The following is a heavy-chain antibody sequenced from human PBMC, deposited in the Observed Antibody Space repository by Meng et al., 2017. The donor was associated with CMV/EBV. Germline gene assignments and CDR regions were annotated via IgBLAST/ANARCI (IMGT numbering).Heavy chain of an antibody. Sequence: LACAASGFTFSSYWMSWVRQAPGKGLEWVANIKQDGSEKYYVDSVKGRFTISRDNAKNSLYLQMNSLRAEDTAVYYCASTTGTVNYWGQGTLVTVSS. V-gene: IGHV3-7*01. CDR3: ASTTGTVNY. CDR1: GFTFSSYW. CDR2: IKQDGSEK. J-gene: IGHJ4*02. D-gene: IGHD1-1*01.